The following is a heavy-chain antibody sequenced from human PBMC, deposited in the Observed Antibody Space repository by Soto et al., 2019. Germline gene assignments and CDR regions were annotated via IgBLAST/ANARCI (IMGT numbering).Heavy chain of an antibody. D-gene: IGHD5-12*01. CDR3: ARQIAGSGYETNWFDP. V-gene: IGHV5-51*01. CDR2: IYPGDSDT. Sequence: GESRKISCKVSGYNLSGKWIGWVRQMPGKGLEWMGIIYPGDSDTRYSPSFQGQVTISAEKSISNAYMQWSSLKASDTAMYYCARQIAGSGYETNWFDPWGQGTLVTVSS. CDR1: GYNLSGKW. J-gene: IGHJ5*02.